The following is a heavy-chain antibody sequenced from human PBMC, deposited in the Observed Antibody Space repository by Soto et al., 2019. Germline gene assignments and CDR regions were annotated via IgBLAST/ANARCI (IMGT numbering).Heavy chain of an antibody. CDR1: GGSISSSSYY. J-gene: IGHJ6*02. CDR3: ARHVTGCGGGSCYYPSGPIYYYYYGMDV. V-gene: IGHV4-39*01. Sequence: SETLSLTCTVSGGSISSSSYYWGWIRQPPGKGLEWIGSIYYSGSTYYNPSLKSRVTISVDTSKNQFSLKLSSVTAAETAVYYCARHVTGCGGGSCYYPSGPIYYYYYGMDVWGQGTTVTVSS. D-gene: IGHD2-15*01. CDR2: IYYSGST.